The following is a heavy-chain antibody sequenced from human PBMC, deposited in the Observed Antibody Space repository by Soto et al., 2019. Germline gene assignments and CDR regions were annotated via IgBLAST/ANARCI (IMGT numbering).Heavy chain of an antibody. J-gene: IGHJ6*02. CDR2: ISGGGGRT. Sequence: LRLSCAASGFTFSNFAMSWVRQAPGRGLEWVSGISGGGGRTYYADSVKGRFTISRDNSKNTLYLRVNSLRAEDTAVYYCAKTSYGDYVYYYYAMDVWGQGTAVTVSS. V-gene: IGHV3-23*01. D-gene: IGHD4-17*01. CDR3: AKTSYGDYVYYYYAMDV. CDR1: GFTFSNFA.